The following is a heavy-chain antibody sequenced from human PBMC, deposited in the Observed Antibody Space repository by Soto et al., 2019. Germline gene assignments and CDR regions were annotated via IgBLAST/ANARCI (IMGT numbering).Heavy chain of an antibody. V-gene: IGHV1-69*06. CDR1: GGTFSSYA. CDR2: IIPIFGTA. J-gene: IGHJ6*02. D-gene: IGHD4-4*01. Sequence: SVKVSCKASGGTFSSYAISWVRQAPGQGXEWMGGIIPIFGTANYAQKFQGRVTITADKSTSTAYMELSSLRSEDTAVYYCAGSMATVTTSGYYYGMDVWGQGTTVTVSS. CDR3: AGSMATVTTSGYYYGMDV.